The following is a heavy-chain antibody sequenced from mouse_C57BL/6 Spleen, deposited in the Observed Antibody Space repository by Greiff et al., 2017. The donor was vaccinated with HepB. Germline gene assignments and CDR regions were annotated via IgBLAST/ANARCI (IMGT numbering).Heavy chain of an antibody. Sequence: EVKLMESGPGLVKPSQSLSLTCSVTGYSITSGYYWNWIRQFPGNKLEWMGYISYDGSNNYNPSLKNRISITRDTSKNQFFLKLNSVTTEDTATYYCARGRLFYAMDYWGQGTSVTVSS. J-gene: IGHJ4*01. CDR2: ISYDGSN. CDR1: GYSITSGYY. CDR3: ARGRLFYAMDY. V-gene: IGHV3-6*01. D-gene: IGHD3-2*02.